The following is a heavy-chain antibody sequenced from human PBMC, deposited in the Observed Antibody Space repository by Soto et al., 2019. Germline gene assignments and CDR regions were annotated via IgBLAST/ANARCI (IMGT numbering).Heavy chain of an antibody. CDR2: ISAYNGDT. Sequence: QVQLVQSGAEVKTPGASVKVSCKASGYTFTSYGVSWVRQAPGQGLEWMGWISAYNGDTNYAQKVQGRVTMTTDTYATTTYMEWRSLRPDDTAVYYCARDQGAGQYGMDVWGQGTTVTVSS. J-gene: IGHJ6*02. V-gene: IGHV1-18*01. CDR1: GYTFTSYG. CDR3: ARDQGAGQYGMDV.